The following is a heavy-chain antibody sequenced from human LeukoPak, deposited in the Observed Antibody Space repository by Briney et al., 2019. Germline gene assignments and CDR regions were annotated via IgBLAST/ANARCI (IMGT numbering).Heavy chain of an antibody. Sequence: GASVKVSCKASGGTFSSYAISWVRQAPGQGLEWMGRIIPILGIANYAQKFQGRVTITVDKSTSTAYMELSSLRSEDTAVYYCARDTPEYSYGRSLDYWGQGTLVTVSS. CDR2: IIPILGIA. CDR3: ARDTPEYSYGRSLDY. J-gene: IGHJ4*02. CDR1: GGTFSSYA. V-gene: IGHV1-69*04. D-gene: IGHD5-18*01.